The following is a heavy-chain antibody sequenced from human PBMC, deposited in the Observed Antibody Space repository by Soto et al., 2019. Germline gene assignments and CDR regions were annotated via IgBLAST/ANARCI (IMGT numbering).Heavy chain of an antibody. Sequence: SLRLSCAASGFSFSSYGMHWVRQAPGRGQEWVTVLSNDGNRKYYGESVKGRFSVSRANDKDTPYLQMNGLRPEDTGVYYLAKDCCQLSALDMWGQGTTVTVSS. CDR2: LSNDGNRK. CDR1: GFSFSSYG. V-gene: IGHV3-30*18. CDR3: AKDCCQLSALDM. J-gene: IGHJ3*02.